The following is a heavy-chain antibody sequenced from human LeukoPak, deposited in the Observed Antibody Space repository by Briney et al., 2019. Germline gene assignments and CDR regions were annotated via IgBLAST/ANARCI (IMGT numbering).Heavy chain of an antibody. D-gene: IGHD3-3*01. Sequence: PGGSLRLSCAVSGFTFSSYSMNWVRQAPGKGLEWVSSISSSSSSIYYADSVKGRFSISRGNAKNSLYLQMNSLRAEDTAVYYCARDLLEAPSFLEWLPQYYFDYWGQGTLVTVSS. CDR2: ISSSSSSI. CDR1: GFTFSSYS. V-gene: IGHV3-21*06. J-gene: IGHJ4*02. CDR3: ARDLLEAPSFLEWLPQYYFDY.